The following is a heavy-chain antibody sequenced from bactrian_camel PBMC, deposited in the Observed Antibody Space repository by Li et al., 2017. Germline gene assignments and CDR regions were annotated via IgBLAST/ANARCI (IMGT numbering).Heavy chain of an antibody. CDR1: GLTDAIDC. D-gene: IGHD2*01. CDR2: SDGDGAR. Sequence: HVQLVESGGGSVQAGGSRRLSCKVSGLTDAIDCLKWFRQAPGKEREGVAVSDGDGARSHVPSVKGRFTISRDNAKSTLYLQMDNLKIEDTAMYYCAAVFCVGNSWPLPIRVGEYNYWGQGTQVTVS. CDR3: AAVFCVGNSWPLPIRVGEYNY. J-gene: IGHJ4*01. V-gene: IGHV3S1*01.